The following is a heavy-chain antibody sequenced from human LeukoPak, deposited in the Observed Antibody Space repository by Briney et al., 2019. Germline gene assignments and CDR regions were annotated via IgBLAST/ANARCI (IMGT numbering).Heavy chain of an antibody. CDR2: IYYSGST. V-gene: IGHV4-59*01. J-gene: IGHJ4*02. CDR3: ARRAGHFDY. CDR1: GGSISSYY. D-gene: IGHD4/OR15-4a*01. Sequence: ETLSLTCSISGGSISSYYWSWIRQPPGKGLEWIGYIYYSGSTKYNPSLKSRVTISVDTSKNQFSLKLSSVTAADTAVYYCARRAGHFDYWGQGTLVTVSS.